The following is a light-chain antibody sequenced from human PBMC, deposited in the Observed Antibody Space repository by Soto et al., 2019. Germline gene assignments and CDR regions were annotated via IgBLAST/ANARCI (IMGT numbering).Light chain of an antibody. CDR2: AAS. J-gene: IGKJ2*01. Sequence: DIQMTQSPSSLSASVGDRVTITCRASQSISSYLNWYQQKPRKAPELLIYAASSLQSGVPSRFSGSRSGTDFTLTISSLQPEDFATYYCQQSYSIPFTFGQGTSLEIK. CDR3: QQSYSIPFT. V-gene: IGKV1-39*01. CDR1: QSISSY.